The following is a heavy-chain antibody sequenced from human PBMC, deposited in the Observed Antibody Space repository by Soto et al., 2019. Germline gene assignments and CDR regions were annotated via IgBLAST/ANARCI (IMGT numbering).Heavy chain of an antibody. V-gene: IGHV4-59*08. D-gene: IGHD6-13*01. J-gene: IGHJ4*02. CDR3: ARRYSSSLDS. CDR2: IFYSGST. CDR1: GGSISSYY. Sequence: SETLSLTCTVSGGSISSYYWSWIRQPPGKGLEWIGYIFYSGSTNYNPSLKSRVTISVDTSKNQFSLKLSPVTAADTAVYYCARRYSSSLDSWGQGTLVTVSS.